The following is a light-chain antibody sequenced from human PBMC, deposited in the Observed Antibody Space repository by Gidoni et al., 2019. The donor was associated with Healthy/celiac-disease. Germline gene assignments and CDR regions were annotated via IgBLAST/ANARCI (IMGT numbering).Light chain of an antibody. Sequence: DIQMTQSPSSLSASVGDRVTITCQASQDSSNYLNWYQQKPGKAPKLLNYDASNLETGVPSRFGGSGSGKDFTFTISSLQPEDIATYYCQRYDNLLLLTFGGGTKVEIK. CDR1: QDSSNY. V-gene: IGKV1-33*01. CDR3: QRYDNLLLLT. CDR2: DAS. J-gene: IGKJ4*01.